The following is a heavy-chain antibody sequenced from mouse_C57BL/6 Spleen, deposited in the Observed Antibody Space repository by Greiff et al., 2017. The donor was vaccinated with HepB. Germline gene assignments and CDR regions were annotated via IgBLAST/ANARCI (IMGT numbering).Heavy chain of an antibody. J-gene: IGHJ2*01. CDR2: IHPNSGST. CDR1: GYTFTSYW. CDR3: ARGDGNYCFDY. D-gene: IGHD2-1*01. V-gene: IGHV1-64*01. Sequence: QVQLQQSGAELVKPGASVKLSCKASGYTFTSYWMHWVKQRPGQGLEWIGMIHPNSGSTNYNEKFKSKATLTVDKSSSTAYMQLSSLTSEDSAVYYCARGDGNYCFDYWGQGTTLTVSS.